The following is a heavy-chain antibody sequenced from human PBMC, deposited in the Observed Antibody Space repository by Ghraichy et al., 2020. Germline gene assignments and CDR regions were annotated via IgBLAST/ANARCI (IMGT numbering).Heavy chain of an antibody. CDR2: IYPGDSNT. CDR3: ATITSGYSYGSSFYYYYGMDV. V-gene: IGHV5-51*01. Sequence: GVSLRLSCKGSGYSFTSYWIGWVRQMPGKGLEWMGIIYPGDSNTRYSPSFQGQVTISADKSISTAYLQWSSLKASDTAMYYCATITSGYSYGSSFYYYYGMDVWGQGTTVTVSS. D-gene: IGHD5-18*01. CDR1: GYSFTSYW. J-gene: IGHJ6*02.